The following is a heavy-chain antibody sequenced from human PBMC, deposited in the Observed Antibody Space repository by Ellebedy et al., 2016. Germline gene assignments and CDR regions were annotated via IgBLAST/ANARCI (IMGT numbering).Heavy chain of an antibody. CDR2: IYYSGST. V-gene: IGHV4-59*01. CDR1: GGSISSYY. D-gene: IGHD6-13*01. J-gene: IGHJ4*02. Sequence: SETLSLXXTVSGGSISSYYWSWIRQPPGKGLEWIGYIYYSGSTNYNPSLKSRVTISVDTSKNQFSLKLRSVTAADTAVYYCARVRYSSSWYGFDYWGQGTLVTVSS. CDR3: ARVRYSSSWYGFDY.